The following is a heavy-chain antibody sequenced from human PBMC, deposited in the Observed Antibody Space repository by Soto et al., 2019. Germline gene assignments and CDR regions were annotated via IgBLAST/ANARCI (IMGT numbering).Heavy chain of an antibody. D-gene: IGHD3-10*01. CDR1: GGSISSGGYS. Sequence: SETLSLTCAVSGGSISSGGYSWSWVRQPPGKGLEWIGYIYHSGSTYYNPSLKSRVTISVDRSKNQFSLKLSSVTAADTAVYYCARGPFGEFYYYYGMDVWGQGTTVTVSS. CDR2: IYHSGST. V-gene: IGHV4-30-2*01. J-gene: IGHJ6*02. CDR3: ARGPFGEFYYYYGMDV.